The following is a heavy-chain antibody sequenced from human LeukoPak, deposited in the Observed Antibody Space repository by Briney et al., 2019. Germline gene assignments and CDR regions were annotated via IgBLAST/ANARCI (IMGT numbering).Heavy chain of an antibody. J-gene: IGHJ3*02. CDR2: VSYDGTDK. Sequence: PGGSLRLSCTASGFSFSSYPMHWVRQAPGKGLEWVAVVSYDGTDKDYADSVKGRFTISRDNFKNTLYLQMNSLRAEDTAVYYCAKDLDLRSYYYDTSADAAFDIWGQGTMVTVSS. D-gene: IGHD3-22*01. CDR3: AKDLDLRSYYYDTSADAAFDI. CDR1: GFSFSSYP. V-gene: IGHV3-30*04.